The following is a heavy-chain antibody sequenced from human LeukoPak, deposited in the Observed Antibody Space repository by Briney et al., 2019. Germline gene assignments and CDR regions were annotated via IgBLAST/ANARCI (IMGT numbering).Heavy chain of an antibody. CDR3: ARMGEMGKIMD. CDR1: GGSVSSYS. J-gene: IGHJ4*02. D-gene: IGHD3-16*01. Sequence: SETLSLTCTVSGGSVSSYSWSWIRQPPGKGLEWIGYFSYSGSTNYNPSLKSRVTISIDTSKSQFSLNLSSVTAADTAVYYCARMGEMGKIMDWGQGTLVTVSS. V-gene: IGHV4-59*02. CDR2: FSYSGST.